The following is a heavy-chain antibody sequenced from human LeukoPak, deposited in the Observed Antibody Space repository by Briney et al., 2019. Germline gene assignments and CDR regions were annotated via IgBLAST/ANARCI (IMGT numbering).Heavy chain of an antibody. Sequence: GGSLRLSCAAFSDQYMDWVRQAPGKGLEWVANIKQDGSEKYYVDSVKGRFTISRDNAKNSLYLQMNSLRAEDTAVYYCARGGYSSSWYGYFDYWGQGTLVTVSS. CDR1: SDQY. V-gene: IGHV3-7*05. CDR2: IKQDGSEK. D-gene: IGHD6-13*01. J-gene: IGHJ4*02. CDR3: ARGGYSSSWYGYFDY.